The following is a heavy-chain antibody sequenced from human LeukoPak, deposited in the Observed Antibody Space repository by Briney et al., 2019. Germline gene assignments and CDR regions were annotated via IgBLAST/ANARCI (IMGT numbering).Heavy chain of an antibody. J-gene: IGHJ5*02. Sequence: SETLSLTCAVYGGSFSGYYWSWIRQPPGKGLEWIGEINHSGSTNYNPSLKSRVTISVDTSKNQFSLKLSSVTAADTAVYYCARGLRRRWGDVWFDPWGQGTLVTVSS. CDR3: ARGLRRRWGDVWFDP. CDR1: GGSFSGYY. V-gene: IGHV4-34*01. D-gene: IGHD3-16*01. CDR2: INHSGST.